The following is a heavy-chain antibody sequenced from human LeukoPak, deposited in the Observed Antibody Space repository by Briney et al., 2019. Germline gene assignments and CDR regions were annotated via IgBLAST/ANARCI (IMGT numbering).Heavy chain of an antibody. CDR2: IYPGGSDT. CDR3: ARPSGGYVDY. D-gene: IGHD2-8*02. CDR1: GYSFSTYW. V-gene: IGHV5-51*01. Sequence: GESLKISCKGSGYSFSTYWIGWVRQMPGEGLEWMGIIYPGGSDTRYSPSFQGQVTISADKSISTAYLQWSSLRASDTAMYYCARPSGGYVDYWGQGTLVTVSS. J-gene: IGHJ4*02.